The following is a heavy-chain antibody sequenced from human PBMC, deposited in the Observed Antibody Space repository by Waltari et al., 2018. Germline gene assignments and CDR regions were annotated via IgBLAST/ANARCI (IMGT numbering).Heavy chain of an antibody. J-gene: IGHJ6*02. D-gene: IGHD2-15*01. CDR3: ASMVVVAATPYYYYYGMDV. V-gene: IGHV1-69*14. Sequence: VQLVQSGAEVKKPGATVQISCKASGYTFTEYYMHWVQQAPGKGLEWMGRTIPIFGTANYSQTFQGSVTLPADKSTSTAYLERSSLRSEATAVYYWASMVVVAATPYYYYYGMDVWGQGTTVTVSS. CDR2: TIPIFGTA. CDR1: GYTFTEYY.